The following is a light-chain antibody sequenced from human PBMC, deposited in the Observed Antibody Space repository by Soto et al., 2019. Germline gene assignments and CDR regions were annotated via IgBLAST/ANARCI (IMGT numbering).Light chain of an antibody. CDR3: QQYNSYS. CDR1: QSISSW. J-gene: IGKJ1*01. V-gene: IGKV1-5*01. Sequence: DIQMTQSPSTLSASVGDRLTITCRASQSISSWLAWYQQKPGTAPKVLIYHASNLQSGVPSRFSGSGSGTEFTLTISSLQPDAFATYYCQQYNSYSFGQGTKVDIK. CDR2: HAS.